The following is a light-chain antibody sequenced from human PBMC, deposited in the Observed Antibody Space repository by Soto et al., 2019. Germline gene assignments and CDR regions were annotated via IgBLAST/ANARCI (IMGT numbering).Light chain of an antibody. CDR2: EVS. J-gene: IGLJ1*01. CDR1: SSDVGGYNY. Sequence: LTQPASVSGSPGQSITISCTGTSSDVGGYNYVSWSQQHPGKAPKLMIYEVSNRPSGVSNRFAGSKSGNTASLTISGLQAEDEADYYCSSYTTTNTYVFGTGTKVTVL. CDR3: SSYTTTNTYV. V-gene: IGLV2-14*01.